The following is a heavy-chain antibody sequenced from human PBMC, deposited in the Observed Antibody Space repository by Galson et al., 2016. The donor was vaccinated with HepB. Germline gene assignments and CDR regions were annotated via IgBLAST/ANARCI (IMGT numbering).Heavy chain of an antibody. CDR2: IFIGGNT. CDR3: ARHLPTPGTRGFDY. CDR1: GGSITSANW. J-gene: IGHJ4*02. Sequence: SETLSLTCVVSGGSITSANWWSWVRQPPGEGLEWIGEIFIGGNTHYNPSLDSRVTMSVDKSNNQFSLKLSYVTAADTAVYYCARHLPTPGTRGFDYWGQGTLVTGSS. V-gene: IGHV4-4*02. D-gene: IGHD6-13*01.